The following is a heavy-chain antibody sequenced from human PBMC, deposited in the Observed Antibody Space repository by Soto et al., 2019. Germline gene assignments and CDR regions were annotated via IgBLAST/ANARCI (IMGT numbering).Heavy chain of an antibody. J-gene: IGHJ5*02. Sequence: GGSLRLSCAASGFTFSSYSMNWVRQAPGKGLEWVSYISSSSSTIYYADSVKGRFTISRDNAKNSLYLQMNSLRDEDTAVYYCARETPNYYDSSGSQSWGQGTLVTVSS. V-gene: IGHV3-48*02. CDR3: ARETPNYYDSSGSQS. D-gene: IGHD3-22*01. CDR2: ISSSSSTI. CDR1: GFTFSSYS.